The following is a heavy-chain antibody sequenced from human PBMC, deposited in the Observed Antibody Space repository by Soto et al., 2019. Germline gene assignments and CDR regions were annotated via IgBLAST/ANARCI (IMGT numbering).Heavy chain of an antibody. CDR1: GFTFSTYA. D-gene: IGHD1-26*01. Sequence: EVQLLESGGGLVQPGGSLRLSCAASGFTFSTYAMRWVRQAPGKGLEWVSAISGRGDSTYYADSVKGRFTISRDNSKNTLYLQTNSLRAEYTAVYYCARRGSGSYYDYWGQGTLVTVSS. CDR3: ARRGSGSYYDY. J-gene: IGHJ4*02. CDR2: ISGRGDST. V-gene: IGHV3-23*01.